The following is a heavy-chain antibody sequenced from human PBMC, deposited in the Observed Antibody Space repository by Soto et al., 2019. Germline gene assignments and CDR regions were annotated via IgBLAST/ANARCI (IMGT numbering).Heavy chain of an antibody. CDR1: GYTFTSYG. CDR2: ISAYNGNT. CDR3: SRAHYDVLTGDY. D-gene: IGHD3-9*01. Sequence: ASVKVSCKASGYTFTSYGISWVRRAPGQGLEWMGWISAYNGNTKYAQKLQGRVTVTTDTSTSTAYMELRSLRSDDTAVYYCSRAHYDVLTGDYWGQGTLVTVSS. V-gene: IGHV1-18*04. J-gene: IGHJ4*02.